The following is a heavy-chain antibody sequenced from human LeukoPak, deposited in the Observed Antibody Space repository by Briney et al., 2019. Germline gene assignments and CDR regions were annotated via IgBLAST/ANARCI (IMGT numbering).Heavy chain of an antibody. J-gene: IGHJ5*02. CDR2: INAGNGNT. D-gene: IGHD3-10*01. Sequence: ASVKVSCKASGYTFTSYAMHWVRQAPGQRLEWMGWINAGNGNTKYSLKFQGRVTITRDTSASTAYMELSSLRSEDTAVYYCAREYVLLWFGERAWFDPWGQGTLVTVSS. CDR1: GYTFTSYA. CDR3: AREYVLLWFGERAWFDP. V-gene: IGHV1-3*01.